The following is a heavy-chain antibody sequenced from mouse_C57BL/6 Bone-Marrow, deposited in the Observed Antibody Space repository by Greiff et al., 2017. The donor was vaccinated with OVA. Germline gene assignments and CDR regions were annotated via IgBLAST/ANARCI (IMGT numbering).Heavy chain of an antibody. J-gene: IGHJ2*01. CDR1: GFNIKDDY. V-gene: IGHV14-4*01. Sequence: VQLQQSGAELVRPGASVKLSCTASGFNIKDDYMHWVKQRPEQGLEWIGWIDPENGDTEYASKFQGKATITADTSSNTAYLQLSSLTSEDTAVYDCTPTGFFDYWGQGTTLTVSS. CDR2: IDPENGDT. D-gene: IGHD4-1*02. CDR3: TPTGFFDY.